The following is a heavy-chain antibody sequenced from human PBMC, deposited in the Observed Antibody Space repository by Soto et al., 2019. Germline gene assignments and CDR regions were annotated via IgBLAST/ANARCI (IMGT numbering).Heavy chain of an antibody. CDR2: TIPVFNTA. Sequence: QVQLEQSGAEVKKPGSSVKVSCKASGGTLSDHGVAWLRQAPGQGLEWMGGTIPVFNTAKYAQKFQARVHVTADKFPNIAYMELSSLRSEVTAFYFCARRVYGSGNYYTGPSTFDIWGQGTMVIVSS. CDR1: GGTLSDHG. J-gene: IGHJ3*02. V-gene: IGHV1-69*06. CDR3: ARRVYGSGNYYTGPSTFDI. D-gene: IGHD3-10*01.